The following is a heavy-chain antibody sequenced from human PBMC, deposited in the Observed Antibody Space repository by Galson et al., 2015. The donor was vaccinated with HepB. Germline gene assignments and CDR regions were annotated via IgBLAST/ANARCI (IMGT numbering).Heavy chain of an antibody. CDR2: ISGSGDST. CDR1: GFTFSHYA. Sequence: SLRLSCAASGFTFSHYAMTWVRQAPGKGLEWVASISGSGDSTYHADSVKGRFTISRDNTKSTLFLKINSLRVEDTAVHYCAKGGDGSGSYHNLRALWFDYWGQGTLVTVSS. V-gene: IGHV3-23*01. J-gene: IGHJ4*02. CDR3: AKGGDGSGSYHNLRALWFDY. D-gene: IGHD3-10*01.